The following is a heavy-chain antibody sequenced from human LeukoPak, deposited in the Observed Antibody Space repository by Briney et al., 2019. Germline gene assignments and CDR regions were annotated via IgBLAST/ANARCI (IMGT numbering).Heavy chain of an antibody. CDR2: ISWNSGSI. CDR1: GFTFDDYA. CDR3: AKAAWGDYGVFDY. J-gene: IGHJ4*02. D-gene: IGHD4/OR15-4a*01. Sequence: LRLSCAASGFTFDDYAMHWVRQAPGKGLEWVSGISWNSGSIGYADSVKGRFTISRDNAKNSLYLQMNSLRAEDTALYYCAKAAWGDYGVFDYWGQGTLVTVSS. V-gene: IGHV3-9*01.